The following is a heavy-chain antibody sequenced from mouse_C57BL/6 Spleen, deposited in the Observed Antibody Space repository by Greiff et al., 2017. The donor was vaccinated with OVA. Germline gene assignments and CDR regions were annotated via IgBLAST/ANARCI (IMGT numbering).Heavy chain of an antibody. V-gene: IGHV10-1*01. J-gene: IGHJ2*01. D-gene: IGHD2-2*01. CDR1: GFSFNTYA. CDR3: VRGYRAFDY. Sequence: EVMLVESGGGLVQPKGSLKLSCAASGFSFNTYAMNWVRQAPGTGLEWVARIRSKSNNYATYYADSVKDRFTISRDDSESMLYLQMNNLKTEDAAMYYCVRGYRAFDYWGQGTTLTVSS. CDR2: IRSKSNNYAT.